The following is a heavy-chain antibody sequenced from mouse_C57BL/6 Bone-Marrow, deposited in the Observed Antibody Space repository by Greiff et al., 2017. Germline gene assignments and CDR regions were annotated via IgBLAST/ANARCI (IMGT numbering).Heavy chain of an antibody. V-gene: IGHV1-64*01. Sequence: QVQLKQPGAELVKPGASVKLSCKASGYTFTSYWMRWVKQRPGQGLEWIGIIHPNSGSTNYNEKFKSKATLTVDKSSSTAYMQLSSLTSEDSAVYYCARSGYSNCVGYWGQGTTLTVSS. J-gene: IGHJ2*01. CDR2: IHPNSGST. CDR1: GYTFTSYW. CDR3: ARSGYSNCVGY. D-gene: IGHD2-5*01.